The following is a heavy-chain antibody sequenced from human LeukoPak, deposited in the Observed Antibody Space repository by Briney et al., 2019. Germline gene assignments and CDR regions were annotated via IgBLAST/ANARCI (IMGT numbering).Heavy chain of an antibody. CDR1: GYTFTGYY. CDR3: ARSRDSSGWKNWFDP. V-gene: IGHV1-2*02. CDR2: INPNSGGT. Sequence: ASVKVSCKASGYTFTGYYMHWVRQAPGQGLEWMGWINPNSGGTNYAQKFQGRVTMTRDTSISTAYMELRSLRSDDTAVYYCARSRDSSGWKNWFDPWGQGTLVTVSS. J-gene: IGHJ5*02. D-gene: IGHD6-19*01.